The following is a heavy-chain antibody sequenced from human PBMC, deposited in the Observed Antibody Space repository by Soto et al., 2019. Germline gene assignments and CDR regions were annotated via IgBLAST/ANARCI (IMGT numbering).Heavy chain of an antibody. CDR1: GFIFSNCR. D-gene: IGHD3-22*01. V-gene: IGHV3-74*01. CDR3: VIAIGYYGMDV. CDR2: INSDGSST. Sequence: GGSLRLSCVASGFIFSNCRMHWVRQAPGMGLVWVSHINSDGSSTTYAVSVKGRFTISRDNAKNTLYLQMNSLRAEDTAVYYCVIAIGYYGMDVWRRGTTVTVSS. J-gene: IGHJ6*02.